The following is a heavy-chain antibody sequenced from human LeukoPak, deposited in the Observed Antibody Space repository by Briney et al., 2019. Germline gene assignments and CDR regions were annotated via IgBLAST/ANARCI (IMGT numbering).Heavy chain of an antibody. V-gene: IGHV1-24*01. J-gene: IGHJ4*02. CDR2: FDPEDGET. Sequence: ASVKVSCKVSGYTLTELFMHWVRQAPGKGLEWMGGFDPEDGETIYAQRFQGRVTMTEDTSTDTAYMELSSLRSEDTAVYYCATGIVVVVAATTAFDYWGQGTLVTVSS. CDR1: GYTLTELF. CDR3: ATGIVVVVAATTAFDY. D-gene: IGHD2-15*01.